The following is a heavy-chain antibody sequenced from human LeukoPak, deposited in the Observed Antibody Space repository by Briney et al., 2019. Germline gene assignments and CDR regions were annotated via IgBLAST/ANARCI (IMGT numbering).Heavy chain of an antibody. D-gene: IGHD3-22*01. CDR3: ALKGGHYYHFDA. Sequence: GGSLRLSCAASGFTFSRSSMNWVRQAPGKALEWVSVIGYDSDTFYADSVRGRFTVSRDNSKNTLYLQMNSPRAEDTATYYCALKGGHYYHFDAWGQGTLVTVSS. V-gene: IGHV3-23*01. J-gene: IGHJ4*02. CDR2: IGYDSDT. CDR1: GFTFSRSS.